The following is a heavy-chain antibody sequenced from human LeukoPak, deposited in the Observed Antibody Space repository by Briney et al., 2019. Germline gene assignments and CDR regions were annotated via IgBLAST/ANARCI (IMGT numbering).Heavy chain of an antibody. D-gene: IGHD1-26*01. Sequence: ASVKVSCKASGYTFTSYDINWVRQATGQGLEWMGWMNPHSGNTGYAQKFQGRVTITRNTSISTAYMELSSLRSEDTAVYYCARGEWELLGAFDIWGQGTMVTVSS. CDR3: ARGEWELLGAFDI. CDR1: GYTFTSYD. J-gene: IGHJ3*02. CDR2: MNPHSGNT. V-gene: IGHV1-8*03.